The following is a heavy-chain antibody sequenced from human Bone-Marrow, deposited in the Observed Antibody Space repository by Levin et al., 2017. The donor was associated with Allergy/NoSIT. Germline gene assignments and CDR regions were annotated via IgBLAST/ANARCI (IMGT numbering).Heavy chain of an antibody. CDR3: ARIVGANYRWFDP. D-gene: IGHD1-26*01. CDR2: ISAYNGNT. V-gene: IGHV1-18*01. Sequence: GESLKISCKASGYTFTSYGISWVRQAPGQGLEWMGWISAYNGNTNYAQKLQGRVTMTTDTSTSTAYMELRSLRSDDTAVYYCARIVGANYRWFDPWGQGTLVTVSS. J-gene: IGHJ5*02. CDR1: GYTFTSYG.